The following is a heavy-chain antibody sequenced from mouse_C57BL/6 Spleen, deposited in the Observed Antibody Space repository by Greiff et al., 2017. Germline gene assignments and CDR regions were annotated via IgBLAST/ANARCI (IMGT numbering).Heavy chain of an antibody. V-gene: IGHV1-18*01. CDR2: INPNNGGT. CDR1: GYTFTDYN. D-gene: IGHD1-1*01. Sequence: VQLQQSGPELVKPGASVKIPCKASGYTFTDYNMDWVKQSHGKSLEWIGDINPNNGGTIYNQKFKGKATLTVDKSSSTAYMELRSLTSEDTAVYYCASQTGDYYGSSYWYFDVWGTGTTVTVSS. J-gene: IGHJ1*03. CDR3: ASQTGDYYGSSYWYFDV.